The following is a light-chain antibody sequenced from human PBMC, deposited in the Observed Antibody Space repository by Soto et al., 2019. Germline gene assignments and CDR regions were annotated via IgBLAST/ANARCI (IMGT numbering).Light chain of an antibody. CDR3: SSYTSSSTPYV. CDR1: SSDVGGYNY. Sequence: QSVLTQPASVSGSPGQSITISSTGTSSDVGGYNYVSWYQQHPVKAPKLMIYDVTNRPSGVSDRFSGSKSGNTASLTISGLQAEDEADYYCSSYTSSSTPYVFGTGTRSPS. V-gene: IGLV2-14*01. J-gene: IGLJ1*01. CDR2: DVT.